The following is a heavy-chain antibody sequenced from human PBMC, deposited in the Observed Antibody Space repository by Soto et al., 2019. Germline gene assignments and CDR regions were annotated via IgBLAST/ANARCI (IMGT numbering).Heavy chain of an antibody. J-gene: IGHJ6*02. CDR3: ARDLGYCSSTSCFDLHYGMDV. CDR1: GYTFTGYY. V-gene: IGHV1-2*04. Sequence: ASVKFSCKASGYTFTGYYMHWVRQAPGQGLEWMGWINPNSGGTNYAQKFQGWVTMTRDTSISTAYMELSRLRSDDTAVYYCARDLGYCSSTSCFDLHYGMDVWGQGTTVTVSS. D-gene: IGHD2-2*01. CDR2: INPNSGGT.